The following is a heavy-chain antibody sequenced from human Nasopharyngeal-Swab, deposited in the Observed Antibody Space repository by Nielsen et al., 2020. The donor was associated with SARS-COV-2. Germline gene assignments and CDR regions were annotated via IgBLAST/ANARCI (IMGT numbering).Heavy chain of an antibody. D-gene: IGHD6-13*01. V-gene: IGHV3-53*01. CDR2: IYSRGET. J-gene: IGHJ4*02. CDR1: GFIVSRNY. Sequence: GESLKISCAASGFIVSRNYMSWVRQAPGKGLEWVSVIYSRGETHYTDSVRGRFTISRDNSKNMVNLQLNSLRAEDTAVYYCARMDFIASRDYWGQGTLVTVSS. CDR3: ARMDFIASRDY.